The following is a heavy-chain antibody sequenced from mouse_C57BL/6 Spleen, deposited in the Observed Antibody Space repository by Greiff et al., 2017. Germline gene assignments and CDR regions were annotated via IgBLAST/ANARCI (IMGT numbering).Heavy chain of an antibody. CDR3: ARRNGNGNYEFAY. J-gene: IGHJ3*01. CDR1: GYTFTSYW. Sequence: QVQLQHPGAELVMPGASVKLSCKASGYTFTSYWMHWVKQRPGQGLEWIGEIDPSDSYTNYNQKFKGKSTLTVDKSSSTAYMQLSSLTSEDSAVYYCARRNGNGNYEFAYWGQGTLVTVSA. D-gene: IGHD2-1*01. V-gene: IGHV1-69*01. CDR2: IDPSDSYT.